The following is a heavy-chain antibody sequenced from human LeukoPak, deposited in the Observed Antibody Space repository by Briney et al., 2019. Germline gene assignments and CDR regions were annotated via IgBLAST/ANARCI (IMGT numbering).Heavy chain of an antibody. V-gene: IGHV3-7*01. CDR2: IKQDGSEK. CDR1: GFNFSSYW. Sequence: GGSLRLSCAASGFNFSSYWMNWVRQAPGKGLEWVANIKQDGSEKYYVDSVRGRFTISRDNAKNSLYLQVNSLRADDTAVYYCASVSLDSSGYYSVPAHFVYWGEDTRDIVSS. CDR3: ASVSLDSSGYYSVPAHFVY. J-gene: IGHJ4*02. D-gene: IGHD3-22*01.